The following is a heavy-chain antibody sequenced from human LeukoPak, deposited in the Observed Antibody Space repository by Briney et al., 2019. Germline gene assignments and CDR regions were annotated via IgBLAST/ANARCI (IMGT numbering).Heavy chain of an antibody. J-gene: IGHJ5*02. CDR2: IYTSGST. D-gene: IGHD2-15*01. V-gene: IGHV4-4*07. CDR1: GGSISSYY. CDR3: ARDRGHHYCSGGSCGINWFDP. Sequence: SETLSLTCTVSGGSISSYYWSWIRQPPGKGLEWIGRIYTSGSTNYNPSLKSRVTMSVDTSKNQFSLKLSSVTAADTAVYYCARDRGHHYCSGGSCGINWFDPWGQGTLVTVSS.